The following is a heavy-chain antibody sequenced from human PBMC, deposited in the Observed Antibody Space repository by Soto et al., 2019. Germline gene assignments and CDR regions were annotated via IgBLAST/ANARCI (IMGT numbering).Heavy chain of an antibody. CDR1: GFTVSTHY. J-gene: IGHJ4*02. Sequence: EVQLVESGGGLIQPGGSLRLSCAASGFTVSTHYMTWVRQAPGKGLEWVSLIYSGGSTYYADSVKGRFTISRDNTKNMLYLQMTSLRAGDTAVYYCARGYYDSTAYFDYWGQGTLVTVSS. CDR2: IYSGGST. D-gene: IGHD3-22*01. CDR3: ARGYYDSTAYFDY. V-gene: IGHV3-53*01.